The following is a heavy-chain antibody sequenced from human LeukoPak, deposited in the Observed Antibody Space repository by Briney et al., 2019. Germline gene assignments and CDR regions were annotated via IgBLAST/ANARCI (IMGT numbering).Heavy chain of an antibody. CDR1: GFTFSSYS. CDR3: AKAPDYYYYYMDV. Sequence: GGSLILSCAASGFTFSSYSMHWVRQAPAKGLEWVAVIWYDGSNKYYADSVKGRFTISRDNSKNTLYLQMNSLRAEDTAVYYCAKAPDYYYYYMDVWGKGTTVTVSS. V-gene: IGHV3-33*06. J-gene: IGHJ6*03. CDR2: IWYDGSNK.